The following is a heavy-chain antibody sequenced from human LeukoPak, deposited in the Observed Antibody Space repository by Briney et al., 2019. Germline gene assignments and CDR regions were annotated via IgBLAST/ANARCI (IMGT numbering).Heavy chain of an antibody. CDR3: ARAAAGAKAAAGAFDI. CDR2: INPSGGST. CDR1: GYTFTSYY. Sequence: ASVKASCKASGYTFTSYYMHWVRQAPGQGLEWMGIINPSGGSTSYAQKFQGRVTMTRDMSTSTVYMELSSLRSEDTAVYYCARAAAGAKAAAGAFDIWGQGTMVTVSS. V-gene: IGHV1-46*01. J-gene: IGHJ3*02. D-gene: IGHD6-13*01.